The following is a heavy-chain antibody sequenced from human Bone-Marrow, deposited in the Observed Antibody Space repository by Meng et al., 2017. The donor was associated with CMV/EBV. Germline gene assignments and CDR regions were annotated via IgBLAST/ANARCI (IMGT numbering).Heavy chain of an antibody. J-gene: IGHJ5*02. CDR3: AKGWNGYHNRFDP. Sequence: GGSLRLSCAASGFTFSSYSMNWVRQAPGKGLECVSSISSSSSYIYYADSVKGRFTISRDNAKNSLYLQMNSLRAQDTAVYYCAKGWNGYHNRFDPWGQGTRVTGSS. CDR2: ISSSSSYI. CDR1: GFTFSSYS. V-gene: IGHV3-21*04. D-gene: IGHD3-3*01.